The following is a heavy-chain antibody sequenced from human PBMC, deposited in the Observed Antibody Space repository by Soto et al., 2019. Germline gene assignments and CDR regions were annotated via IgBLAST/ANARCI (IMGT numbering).Heavy chain of an antibody. CDR3: ARTAVYYGSGSNTQGFDP. Sequence: QVQLQQWGAGLLKPSETLSLTCAVYGGSFSGYYWSWIRQPPGKGLEWIGEINHSGSTNYNPSLKSRVTISVDTSKNQFSLKLSSVTAADTAVYYCARTAVYYGSGSNTQGFDPWGQGTLVTVSS. J-gene: IGHJ5*02. V-gene: IGHV4-34*01. CDR1: GGSFSGYY. D-gene: IGHD3-10*01. CDR2: INHSGST.